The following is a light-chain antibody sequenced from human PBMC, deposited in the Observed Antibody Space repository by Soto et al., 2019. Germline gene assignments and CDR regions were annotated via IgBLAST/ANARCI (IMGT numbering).Light chain of an antibody. CDR2: AAS. V-gene: IGKV1-39*01. CDR3: QQSYNNPKT. CDR1: QSIANY. J-gene: IGKJ1*01. Sequence: IQMTQSPSCLSASVGDRVTITCRASQSIANYLNWYQQKPGKAPKLLIYAASTLESGVPSRFSGSGSGTDFTLTISSLQPEDFATYYCQQSYNNPKTFXQGTKVDIK.